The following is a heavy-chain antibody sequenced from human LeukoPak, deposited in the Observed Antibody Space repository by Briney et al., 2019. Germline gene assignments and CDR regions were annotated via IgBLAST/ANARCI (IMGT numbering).Heavy chain of an antibody. D-gene: IGHD3-22*01. CDR1: GYTFTSYY. J-gene: IGHJ4*02. Sequence: ASVTVSFTASGYTFTSYYMHWVRQAPGQGLEWMGIINPSGGSTSYAQKFQGRVTMTRDTSTSTVYMELSSLRSEDTAVYYCARGGDYYDSSGRFDYWGQGTLVTVSS. V-gene: IGHV1-46*01. CDR2: INPSGGST. CDR3: ARGGDYYDSSGRFDY.